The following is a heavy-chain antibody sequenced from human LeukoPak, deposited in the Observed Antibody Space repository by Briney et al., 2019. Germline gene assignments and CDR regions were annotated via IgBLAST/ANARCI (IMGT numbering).Heavy chain of an antibody. D-gene: IGHD3-10*01. J-gene: IGHJ4*02. Sequence: GGSLRLSCAASGFTFTNAWMSWVRQAPGKGLEWVSYISSSGSTIYYADSVKGRFTISRGNAKNSLYLQMNSLRAEDTAVYYCARDFGYYGSGSYPDYFDYWGQGTLVTVSS. V-gene: IGHV3-11*04. CDR1: GFTFTNAW. CDR3: ARDFGYYGSGSYPDYFDY. CDR2: ISSSGSTI.